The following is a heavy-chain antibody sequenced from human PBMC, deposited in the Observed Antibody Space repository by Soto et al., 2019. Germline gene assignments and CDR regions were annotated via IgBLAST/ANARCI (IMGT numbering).Heavy chain of an antibody. CDR1: GDTFGTSA. J-gene: IGHJ6*02. CDR2: IIPTFQTP. Sequence: QVQLVQSGAEMKKAGSSVKVSCKASGDTFGTSAFSWVRRAPGQGLEWMGGIIPTFQTPNYAQKFRDRVTITADACTSTTYRTLNSLRSEDSAIYFCARGIKDLGRQRGVRDYYYGMAVWGQGTTVTVFS. CDR3: ARGIKDLGRQRGVRDYYYGMAV. V-gene: IGHV1-69*01. D-gene: IGHD3-16*01.